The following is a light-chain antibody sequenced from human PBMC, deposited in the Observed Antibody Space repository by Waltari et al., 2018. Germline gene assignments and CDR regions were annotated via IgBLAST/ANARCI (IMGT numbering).Light chain of an antibody. J-gene: IGLJ3*02. V-gene: IGLV1-47*01. CDR2: RSG. Sequence: QSVLTQPPSASGTPGQRVTISCSGSSSNIGTNYIYWYQQLPATAPKLLISRSGQRPSGFPDRFSGSKPGTSASLAISGLRSEDEADYYCAAWDDSLSGWVFGGGTKLTVL. CDR1: SSNIGTNY. CDR3: AAWDDSLSGWV.